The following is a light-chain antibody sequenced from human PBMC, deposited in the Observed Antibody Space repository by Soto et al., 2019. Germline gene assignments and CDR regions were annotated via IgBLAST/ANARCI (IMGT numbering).Light chain of an antibody. J-gene: IGLJ1*01. V-gene: IGLV1-51*01. CDR1: SSNIGGNS. CDR3: GSWDSSLSAYV. CDR2: DDN. Sequence: SVLTQPPSVSAAPGQKVTISCSGSSSNIGGNSVSWYQQLPGTAPKLLIYDDNKQPSGIPDRFSGSKSGTSATLSITGFQTGDEADYYCGSWDSSLSAYVFGTGTKVTVL.